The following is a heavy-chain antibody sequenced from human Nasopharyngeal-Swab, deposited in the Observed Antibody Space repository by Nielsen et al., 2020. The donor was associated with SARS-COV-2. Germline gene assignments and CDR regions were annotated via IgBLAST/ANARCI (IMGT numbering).Heavy chain of an antibody. CDR3: ARGIYDSEVPYMDL. Sequence: GGSLRLSCAASGFTVSNDYISWVRQAPGKGLEWVSVIYSFSSTYDADSVRGRFTISRDSSKNTLYLQINSLRVEDTAVYYCARGIYDSEVPYMDLWGKGTTVTVSS. V-gene: IGHV3-53*01. CDR1: GFTVSNDY. CDR2: IYSFSST. D-gene: IGHD3-10*01. J-gene: IGHJ6*03.